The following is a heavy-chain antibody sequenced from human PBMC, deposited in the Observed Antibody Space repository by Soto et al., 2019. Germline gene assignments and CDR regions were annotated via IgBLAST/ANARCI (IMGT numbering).Heavy chain of an antibody. V-gene: IGHV4-31*03. D-gene: IGHD2-21*01. CDR2: IYVTGAV. Sequence: SETLSLTCSVSGAALNSGNYYWSWIRQVPGKGLEWIGHIYVTGAVDYNPSLRDRITISQDTSERQFSLNLRLVAAADTAVYYCARLRIATNNYKWLDPWGQGTLVTVSS. CDR1: GAALNSGNYY. CDR3: ARLRIATNNYKWLDP. J-gene: IGHJ5*02.